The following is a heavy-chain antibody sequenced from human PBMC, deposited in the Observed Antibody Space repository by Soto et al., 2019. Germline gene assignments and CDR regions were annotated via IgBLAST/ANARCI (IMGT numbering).Heavy chain of an antibody. CDR1: KFAFTSYD. D-gene: IGHD2-15*01. V-gene: IGHV3-23*01. CDR3: AKRIFFISDTATTDF. CDR2: ISGSGGST. Sequence: PGGSLRLYRSASKFAFTSYDIMWVRDAPGKGLEWVSEISGSGGSTYYADSVKGRFTISRDNSKNTLYLQINSLSGEATAVYYCAKRIFFISDTATTDF. J-gene: IGHJ2*01.